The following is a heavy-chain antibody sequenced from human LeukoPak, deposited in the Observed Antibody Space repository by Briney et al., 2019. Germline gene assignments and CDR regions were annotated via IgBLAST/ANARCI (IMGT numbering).Heavy chain of an antibody. Sequence: PSETLSLTCTVSGGSISSSSYYWGWIRQPPGKGLEWIGSIYYSGSTYYNPSLKSRVTISVDTSKNQFSLKLSSVTAADTAVYYCARHLIASPQTGRNFQGFDYWGQGTLVTVSS. J-gene: IGHJ4*02. V-gene: IGHV4-39*01. CDR1: GGSISSSSYY. CDR2: IYYSGST. CDR3: ARHLIASPQTGRNFQGFDY.